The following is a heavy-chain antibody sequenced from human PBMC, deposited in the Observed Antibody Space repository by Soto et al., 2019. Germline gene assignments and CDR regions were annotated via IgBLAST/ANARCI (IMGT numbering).Heavy chain of an antibody. CDR2: ISPYDHSF. CDR1: GFTFTSHN. D-gene: IGHD1-26*01. Sequence: GRSLRLSCAASGFTFTSHNIYWFRQAPGKGLEWVSSISPYDHSFYYADSVKGRFTVSKDNAKSSVFLQMDSLRAEDTAIYYCARELSTIIRAYNWGQGTLVTVSS. V-gene: IGHV3-21*01. CDR3: ARELSTIIRAYN. J-gene: IGHJ4*02.